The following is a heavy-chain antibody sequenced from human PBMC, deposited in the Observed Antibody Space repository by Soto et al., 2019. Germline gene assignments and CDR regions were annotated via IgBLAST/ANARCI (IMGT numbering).Heavy chain of an antibody. CDR3: ARGRYCSSTSCPKDYYYYIDV. CDR2: IIPILGIA. D-gene: IGHD2-2*01. Sequence: QVQLVQSGAEVKKPGSSVKVSCKASGGTFSSYTISWVRQAPGQGLEWMGRIIPILGIANYAQKFQGRVTSTADKSTNTAYMELSSLRSEDTAVYYCARGRYCSSTSCPKDYYYYIDVWGKGTTVTVSS. J-gene: IGHJ6*03. V-gene: IGHV1-69*02. CDR1: GGTFSSYT.